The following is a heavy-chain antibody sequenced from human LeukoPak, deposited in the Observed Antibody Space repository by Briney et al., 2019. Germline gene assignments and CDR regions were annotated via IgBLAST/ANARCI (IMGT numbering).Heavy chain of an antibody. D-gene: IGHD3-22*01. CDR3: AKAGVRYFDSSGLYAFDF. J-gene: IGHJ3*01. CDR2: IYYSGST. V-gene: IGHV4-39*01. Sequence: SEPLSLTCAVSGGSISSTGYCWAWIRQPPGKGLEWIGTIYYSGSTYHHTSLQSRITMSVDTSRNQFSLKLSSVDAADTAVYYCAKAGVRYFDSSGLYAFDFWGQGTTVTVSS. CDR1: GGSISSTGYC.